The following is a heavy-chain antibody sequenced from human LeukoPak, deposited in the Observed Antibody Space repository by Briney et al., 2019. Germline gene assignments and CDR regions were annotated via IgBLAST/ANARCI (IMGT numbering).Heavy chain of an antibody. J-gene: IGHJ6*02. Sequence: TGGSLRLSCAASGFTFSSYAMSWVRQAPGKGLEWVSAISGSGGSTYYADSVKGRFTISRDNSKNTLYLQMNSLRAEDTAVYYCAKHIAARLYYYGMDVWGQGTTVTVSS. CDR2: ISGSGGST. CDR3: AKHIAARLYYYGMDV. CDR1: GFTFSSYA. D-gene: IGHD6-6*01. V-gene: IGHV3-23*01.